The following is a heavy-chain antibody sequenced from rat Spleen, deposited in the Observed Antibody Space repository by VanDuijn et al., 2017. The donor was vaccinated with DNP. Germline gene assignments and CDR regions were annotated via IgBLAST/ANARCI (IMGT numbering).Heavy chain of an antibody. Sequence: EVQLVESGGGLVQPGRSLKLSCAASGFTFSDYSMAWVRQAPTKGLEWVAYISYDGGSSHYGDSVKGRFTISRDNAKSTLYLQMNSLRSEDTATYHCVRPHYYYGSYPHYWGQGVMVTVSS. CDR1: GFTFSDYS. J-gene: IGHJ2*01. V-gene: IGHV5-22*01. D-gene: IGHD1-12*02. CDR3: VRPHYYYGSYPHY. CDR2: ISYDGGSS.